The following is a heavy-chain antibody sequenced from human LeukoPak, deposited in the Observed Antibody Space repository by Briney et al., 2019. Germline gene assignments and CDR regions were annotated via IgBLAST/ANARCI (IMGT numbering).Heavy chain of an antibody. CDR2: INANSGDT. D-gene: IGHD3-10*01. V-gene: IGHV1-2*02. CDR3: ARDFSWGVDS. Sequence: GASVTVSCKTSAYSFTGYFIHWIRQAPGQGLEWMGWINANSGDTNYAQQFQGRLTMTRDRSISTVYMELSRLRTDDTAVYYCARDFSWGVDSWGQGTLVTVSS. J-gene: IGHJ4*02. CDR1: AYSFTGYF.